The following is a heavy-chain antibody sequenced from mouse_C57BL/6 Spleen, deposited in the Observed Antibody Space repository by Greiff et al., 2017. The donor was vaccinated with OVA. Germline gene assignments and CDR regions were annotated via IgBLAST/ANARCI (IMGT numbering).Heavy chain of an antibody. CDR2: FYPGSGSI. D-gene: IGHD2-1*01. CDR3: ARHVLPGAAMDY. V-gene: IGHV1-62-2*01. J-gene: IGHJ4*01. CDR1: GYTFTEYT. Sequence: QVHVKQSGAELVKPGASVKLSCKASGYTFTEYTIHWVKQRSGQGLEWIGWFYPGSGSIKYNEKFKDKATLTADKSSSTVYMELSRLTSEDSAVYFCARHVLPGAAMDYWGQGTSVTVSS.